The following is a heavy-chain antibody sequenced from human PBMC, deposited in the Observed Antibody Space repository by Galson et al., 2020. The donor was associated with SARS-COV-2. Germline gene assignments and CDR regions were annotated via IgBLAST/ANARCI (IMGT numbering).Heavy chain of an antibody. CDR3: ARERVPYRGENDAFDV. Sequence: SETLSLTCTVSGGSISSNSYYWSWIRQPAGKGLEWIGRIYTSGSTNYNPSLKSRVTISADTSKNQFSLKLSSVTAADTAVYYCARERVPYRGENDAFDVWGQGTMVTVSS. D-gene: IGHD1-26*01. CDR2: IYTSGST. CDR1: GGSISSNSYY. V-gene: IGHV4-61*02. J-gene: IGHJ3*01.